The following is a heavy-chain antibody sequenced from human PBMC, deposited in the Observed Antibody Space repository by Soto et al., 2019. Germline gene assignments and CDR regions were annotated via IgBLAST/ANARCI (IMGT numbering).Heavy chain of an antibody. J-gene: IGHJ6*02. D-gene: IGHD2-2*01. Sequence: SETLSLTCTVSGGSISSYYWSWIRQPPGKGLEWIGYIYYSGSTNYNPSLKSRVTISVDTSKNQFSLKLSSVTAADTAVYYCATGEGYCSSTSCYHLSYYGMEVWGQGTTVTVSS. V-gene: IGHV4-59*01. CDR2: IYYSGST. CDR1: GGSISSYY. CDR3: ATGEGYCSSTSCYHLSYYGMEV.